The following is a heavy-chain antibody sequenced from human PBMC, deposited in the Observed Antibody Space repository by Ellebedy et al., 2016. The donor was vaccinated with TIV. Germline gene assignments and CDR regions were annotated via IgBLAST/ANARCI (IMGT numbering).Heavy chain of an antibody. CDR3: ARCSGGDYEYFQH. Sequence: GGSLRLSCAASGFTFSSYWMSWVRRAPGKGLEWVANIKQDGSEKYYVDSVKGRFTISRDNAKNSLYLQMNSLRAEDTAVYYCARCSGGDYEYFQHWGQGTLVTVSS. CDR2: IKQDGSEK. J-gene: IGHJ1*01. V-gene: IGHV3-7*01. D-gene: IGHD2-21*02. CDR1: GFTFSSYW.